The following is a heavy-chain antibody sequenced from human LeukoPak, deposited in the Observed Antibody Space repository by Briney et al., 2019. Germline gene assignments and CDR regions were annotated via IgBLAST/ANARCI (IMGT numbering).Heavy chain of an antibody. CDR3: ARVADYGDYADY. Sequence: PSETLSLTCAVYGVSFSGYYWSWIRQPPGKGLEWIGEINHSGSTNYNPSLKSRVTISVDTSKNQFSPKLSSVTAADTAVYYCARVADYGDYADYWGQGTLVTVSS. J-gene: IGHJ4*02. D-gene: IGHD4-17*01. CDR1: GVSFSGYY. V-gene: IGHV4-34*01. CDR2: INHSGST.